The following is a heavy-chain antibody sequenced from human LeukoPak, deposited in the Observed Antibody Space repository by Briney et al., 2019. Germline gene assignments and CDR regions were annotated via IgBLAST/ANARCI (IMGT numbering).Heavy chain of an antibody. Sequence: GGSLRLSCEASGFVFSTYWMHWVRQAPGKGLVWVSRINRDGSSTNYADSVKGRFTISRDNAKNTVYLQVDSLSAEDTAMYYCTFSSYGDHVGVDAFDIWGQGTMVTVSS. CDR2: INRDGSST. J-gene: IGHJ3*02. CDR1: GFVFSTYW. V-gene: IGHV3-74*01. D-gene: IGHD4-17*01. CDR3: TFSSYGDHVGVDAFDI.